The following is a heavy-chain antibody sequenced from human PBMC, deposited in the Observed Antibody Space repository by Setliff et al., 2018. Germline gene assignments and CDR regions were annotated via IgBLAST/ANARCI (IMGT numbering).Heavy chain of an antibody. J-gene: IGHJ6*03. D-gene: IGHD3-10*01. CDR3: ARSSYYASGNSHNYYMDV. V-gene: IGHV4-59*08. CDR2: FYHSGST. Sequence: PSETLSLTCNVSGGSISSYYWTWIRQPPGKGLEWIGYFYHSGSTNYNPSLKGRVTMTSDTSRNQLSLKLTSVSAADTAIYYCARSSYYASGNSHNYYMDVWGIGTTVTVSS. CDR1: GGSISSYY.